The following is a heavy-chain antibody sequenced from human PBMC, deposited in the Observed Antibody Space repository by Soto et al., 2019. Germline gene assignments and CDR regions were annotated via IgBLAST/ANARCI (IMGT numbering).Heavy chain of an antibody. CDR3: AGEHSSSGTDY. D-gene: IGHD6-13*01. Sequence: SETLSLTCTVSGGSISSYYWSWIRQPPGKGLEWIGYIYYSGSTNYNPSLKSRVTISVDTSKNQFSLELSSVAAADTAVYYCAGEHSSSGTDYWGQGTLVTVSS. CDR1: GGSISSYY. CDR2: IYYSGST. V-gene: IGHV4-59*01. J-gene: IGHJ4*02.